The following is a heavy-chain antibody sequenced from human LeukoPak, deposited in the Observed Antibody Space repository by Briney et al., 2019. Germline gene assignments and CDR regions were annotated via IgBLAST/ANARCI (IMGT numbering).Heavy chain of an antibody. CDR3: ARWGGRYSSGWYPYYYGMDV. CDR2: IDPSDSYT. Sequence: GESLRISCKGSGYSFTSYWISGVRQMPGKGLEWMGRIDPSDSYTNYSPSFQGHVTISADKSISTAYLQWSSLKASDTAMYYCARWGGRYSSGWYPYYYGMDVWGQGTTVTVSS. V-gene: IGHV5-10-1*01. CDR1: GYSFTSYW. J-gene: IGHJ6*02. D-gene: IGHD6-19*01.